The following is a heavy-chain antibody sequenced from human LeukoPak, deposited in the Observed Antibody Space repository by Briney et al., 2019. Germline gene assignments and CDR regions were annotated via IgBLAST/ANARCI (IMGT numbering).Heavy chain of an antibody. CDR2: ISGSGGST. V-gene: IGHV3-23*01. CDR3: AKGLSGLWLGELSTGFDP. CDR1: GFTFSSYA. D-gene: IGHD3-10*01. J-gene: IGHJ5*02. Sequence: PGGSLRLSCAASGFTFSSYAMSWVRQAPGKGLEWVSAISGSGGSTYYADSVKGRFTISRDNSKNTLYLQMNSLRAEDTAVYYCAKGLSGLWLGELSTGFDPWGQGTLVTVSS.